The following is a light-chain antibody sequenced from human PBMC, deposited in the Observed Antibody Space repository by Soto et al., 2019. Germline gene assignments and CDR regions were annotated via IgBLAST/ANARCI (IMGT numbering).Light chain of an antibody. Sequence: EMVVTSSPGTLSVYTGKGATLSCRASQGIGDTLAWYQQKPCQTPRLLIYDTSIRATGVPARFSGSRSGAEFTLTISSLQSEDFAVYYCQHYVTWPLTFGG. J-gene: IGKJ4*01. V-gene: IGKV3-15*01. CDR2: DTS. CDR1: QGIGDT. CDR3: QHYVTWPLT.